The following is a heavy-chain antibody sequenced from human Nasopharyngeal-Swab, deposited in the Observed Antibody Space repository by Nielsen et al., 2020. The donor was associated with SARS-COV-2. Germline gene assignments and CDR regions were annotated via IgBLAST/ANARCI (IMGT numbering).Heavy chain of an antibody. CDR2: INHSGST. V-gene: IGHV4-34*01. D-gene: IGHD6-6*01. J-gene: IGHJ5*02. Sequence: SETLSLTCAVYGGSFSGYYGSWIRQPPGKGLEWIGEINHSGSTNYNPSLKSRVTISVDTSKNQFSLKLSSVTAADTAVYYCARGRGLVNWFDPWGQGTLVTVSS. CDR1: GGSFSGYY. CDR3: ARGRGLVNWFDP.